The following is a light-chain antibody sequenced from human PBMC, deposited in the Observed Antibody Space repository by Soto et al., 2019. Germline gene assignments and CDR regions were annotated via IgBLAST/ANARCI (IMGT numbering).Light chain of an antibody. CDR2: GAA. CDR1: QSVGSG. CDR3: QQYNNWTPT. Sequence: EIVITQSPATLSVSPGERATLSCRASQSVGSGLSWYQQKPGQAPRLLIYGAASRETDIPARFSGSGSGTEFTLTISSLQSEDFAVYHCQQYNNWTPTFGQGTRLEIK. J-gene: IGKJ5*01. V-gene: IGKV3-15*01.